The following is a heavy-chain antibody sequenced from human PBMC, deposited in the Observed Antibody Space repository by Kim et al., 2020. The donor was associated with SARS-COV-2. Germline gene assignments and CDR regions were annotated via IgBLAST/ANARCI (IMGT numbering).Heavy chain of an antibody. J-gene: IGHJ5*02. CDR2: SYAT. Sequence: SYATAYAASVKGRFTISRDDSTNTAYLLMDSLKTDDTAVYYCTTLTTVAAWGQGTLVTVSS. CDR3: TTLTTVAA. V-gene: IGHV3-73*01. D-gene: IGHD4-17*01.